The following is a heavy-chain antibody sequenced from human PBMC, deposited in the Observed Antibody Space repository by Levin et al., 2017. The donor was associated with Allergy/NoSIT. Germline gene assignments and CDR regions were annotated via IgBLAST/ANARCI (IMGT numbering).Heavy chain of an antibody. Sequence: SETLSLTCTVSGGSISSSSYYWGWIRQPPGKGLEWIGSIYYSGSTYYNPSLKSRVTISVDTSKNQFSLKLSSVTAADTAVYYCARAFPDYYDSSGYYARSAFDIWGQGTMVTVSS. J-gene: IGHJ3*02. D-gene: IGHD3-22*01. CDR3: ARAFPDYYDSSGYYARSAFDI. CDR1: GGSISSSSYY. V-gene: IGHV4-39*01. CDR2: IYYSGST.